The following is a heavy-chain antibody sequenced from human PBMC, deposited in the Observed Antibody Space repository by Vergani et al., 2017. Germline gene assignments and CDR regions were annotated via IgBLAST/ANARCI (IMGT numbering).Heavy chain of an antibody. CDR1: GGSISSGGYS. CDR2: IYHSGST. CDR3: ASNGGKSNGNFDY. J-gene: IGHJ4*02. Sequence: QLQLQESGSGLVKPSQTLSLTCAVSGGSISSGGYSWSWIRQPPGKGLEWIGYIYHSGSTYYNPSLKSRVTISVDRSKNQFALKLSSVTAADTAVYYCASNGGKSNGNFDYWGQGTLVTVSS. D-gene: IGHD4-23*01. V-gene: IGHV4-30-2*01.